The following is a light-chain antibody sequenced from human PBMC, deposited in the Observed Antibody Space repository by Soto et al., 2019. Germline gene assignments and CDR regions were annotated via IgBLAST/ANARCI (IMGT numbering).Light chain of an antibody. CDR1: SSDVGGYNY. CDR2: DVS. CDR3: SSYTSSSPLHVV. J-gene: IGLJ2*01. Sequence: QSALTQPASVSGSPGQSITISCTGTSSDVGGYNYVSWYQQHPGKAPKLMIYDVSNRPSGVSNRFSGSKSGNTASLTISGLQAEDGADYYCSSYTSSSPLHVVFGGGTKVTVL. V-gene: IGLV2-14*01.